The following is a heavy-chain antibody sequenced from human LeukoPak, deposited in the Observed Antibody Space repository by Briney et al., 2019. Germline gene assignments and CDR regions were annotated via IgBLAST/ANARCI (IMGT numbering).Heavy chain of an antibody. Sequence: SETLSLTCTVSTGSISNYYWTWIRQPAGGGLGWIGRIYITGSAYYNPSLQSRVTISLDTSHNQFSLRLTSVAAADAAVYYCARGTDMTPLTGYYSFLYWGQGILVSVSS. CDR2: IYITGSA. CDR3: ARGTDMTPLTGYYSFLY. CDR1: TGSISNYY. D-gene: IGHD2/OR15-2a*01. J-gene: IGHJ4*01. V-gene: IGHV4-4*07.